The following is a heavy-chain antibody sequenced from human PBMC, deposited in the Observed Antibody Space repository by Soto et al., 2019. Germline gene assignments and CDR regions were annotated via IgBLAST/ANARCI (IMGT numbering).Heavy chain of an antibody. V-gene: IGHV1-69*04. CDR2: IIPNHGIA. CDR1: GYSFTGSS. J-gene: IGHJ4*02. CDR3: ARGGVVPAAPPGY. Sequence: GASVKVSCKASGYSFTGSSMRWVRQAPGQGLEWMGRIIPNHGIANYAQKFQGRVTITADKSTSTAYMELSSLRSEDTAVYYCARGGVVPAAPPGYWGQGTLVTVSS. D-gene: IGHD2-2*01.